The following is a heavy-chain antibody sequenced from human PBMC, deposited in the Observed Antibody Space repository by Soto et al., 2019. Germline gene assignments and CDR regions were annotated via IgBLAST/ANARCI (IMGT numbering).Heavy chain of an antibody. D-gene: IGHD2-15*01. J-gene: IGHJ6*02. CDR2: IDPSDSYT. V-gene: IGHV5-10-1*01. CDR1: GYSFTSYW. Sequence: GESLKISCKGSGYSFTSYWISWVRQMPGKGLEWMGRIDPSDSYTNYSPSFQGHVTISADKSISTAYLQWSSLKASDTAMYYCARREGYCCGGSCYNYYYGMDVWGQGTTGTFSS. CDR3: ARREGYCCGGSCYNYYYGMDV.